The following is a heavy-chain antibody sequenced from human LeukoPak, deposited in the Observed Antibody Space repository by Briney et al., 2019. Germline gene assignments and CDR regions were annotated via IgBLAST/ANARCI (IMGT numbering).Heavy chain of an antibody. J-gene: IGHJ6*03. Sequence: GGSLRLSCAASGFTVSSYGMSWVRQAPGTELEWVSTISGSGGSTYYADPVKGRFTISRDNSKNTLSLQMNNLRAEDTAVYYCAKGPTWHDASNMDVWGKGTTVTVSS. CDR2: ISGSGGST. CDR3: AKGPTWHDASNMDV. CDR1: GFTVSSYG. V-gene: IGHV3-23*01. D-gene: IGHD1-1*01.